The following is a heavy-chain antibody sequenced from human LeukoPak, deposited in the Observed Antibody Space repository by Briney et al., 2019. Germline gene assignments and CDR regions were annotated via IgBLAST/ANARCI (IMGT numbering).Heavy chain of an antibody. J-gene: IGHJ4*02. D-gene: IGHD1-26*01. CDR3: ARDKGGSGSWFDY. V-gene: IGHV3-7*01. CDR1: GFTFSSYW. CDR2: IKQDGSEK. Sequence: GGSLRLSCAASGFTFSSYWMSWVGRAPGKGVEWVANIKQDGSEKYYVDSVKRRFTISRDNAKNSLYLQMNSLRAEDTAVYYCARDKGGSGSWFDYWGQGTLVTVSS.